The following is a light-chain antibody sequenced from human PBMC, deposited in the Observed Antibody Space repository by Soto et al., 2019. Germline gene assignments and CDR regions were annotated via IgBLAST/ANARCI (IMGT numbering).Light chain of an antibody. V-gene: IGLV2-14*01. J-gene: IGLJ3*02. CDR1: SRDVGGYNY. CDR3: SSYTRSSTRV. CDR2: EVS. Sequence: QSALTQPASVSGSPGQSITISCTGTSRDVGGYNYVSWYQQHPGKAPKLMIYEVSNRPSGVSNRFSGSKSGNTASLTISGLQAEDEAAYYCSSYTRSSTRVFFGGTKLTVL.